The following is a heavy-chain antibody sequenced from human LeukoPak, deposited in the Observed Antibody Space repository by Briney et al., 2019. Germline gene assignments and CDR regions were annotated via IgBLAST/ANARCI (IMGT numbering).Heavy chain of an antibody. CDR1: GGSISSVGYY. D-gene: IGHD3-3*01. CDR2: ISYSGST. J-gene: IGHJ3*02. CDR3: ARDLSGKDAFDI. V-gene: IGHV4-30-4*01. Sequence: PSETLSLTCTVSGGSISSVGYYWSWIRQPPGKGLEWIGYISYSGSTYYNPSLKGRVTLSVDTSKNQFSLKLSSVTAADTAVYYCARDLSGKDAFDIWGQGTMVTVSS.